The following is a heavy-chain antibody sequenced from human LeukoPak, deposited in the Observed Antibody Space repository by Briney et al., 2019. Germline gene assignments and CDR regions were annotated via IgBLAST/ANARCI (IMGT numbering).Heavy chain of an antibody. Sequence: GGSLRLSCAASGFTFSSYSMNWVRQAPGKGLEWVSSISSSSSYIYYADSVKGRFTISRDNAKNSLYLQMNSLRAGDTAVYYCARDLGYSSSWYEPRSDYWGQGTLVTVSS. CDR1: GFTFSSYS. CDR2: ISSSSSYI. CDR3: ARDLGYSSSWYEPRSDY. D-gene: IGHD6-13*01. J-gene: IGHJ4*02. V-gene: IGHV3-21*01.